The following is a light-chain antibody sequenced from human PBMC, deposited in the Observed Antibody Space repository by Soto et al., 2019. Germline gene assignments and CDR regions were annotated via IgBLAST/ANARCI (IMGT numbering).Light chain of an antibody. CDR1: SSNTGSNY. V-gene: IGLV1-47*01. CDR2: RNS. J-gene: IGLJ2*01. Sequence: QSVLTQPPSASGTPGQRVTIFCSGGSSNTGSNYVYWYQQLPGTVPQLLIYRNSERPSGVPDRFSGSKSGTSASLAISGLRSEDEADYYCAAWDDSLSGVVFGGGTKLTVL. CDR3: AAWDDSLSGVV.